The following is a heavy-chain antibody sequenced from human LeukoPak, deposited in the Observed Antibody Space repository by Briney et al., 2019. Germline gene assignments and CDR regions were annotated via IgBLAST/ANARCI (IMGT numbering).Heavy chain of an antibody. CDR2: ISYDGSNK. Sequence: GGSLRLSCAASGFTFSSYGMHWVRQAPGKGLEWVAVISYDGSNKYYADSVKGRFTISRDNSKNTLYLQMNSLRAEDTAVYYCAKDQEWELLVGYYFDYWGQGTLVTVSS. J-gene: IGHJ4*02. CDR1: GFTFSSYG. D-gene: IGHD1-26*01. CDR3: AKDQEWELLVGYYFDY. V-gene: IGHV3-30*18.